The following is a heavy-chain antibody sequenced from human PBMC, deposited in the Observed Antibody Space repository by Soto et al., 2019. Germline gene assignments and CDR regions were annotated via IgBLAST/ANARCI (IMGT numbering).Heavy chain of an antibody. CDR2: IYPGDSDT. V-gene: IGHV5-51*01. D-gene: IGHD6-13*01. CDR3: ASTSIAAAGKDYNWFDP. Sequence: PGASLKISCKGSGYSFTSYWIGWVRQMPGKGLEWMGIIYPGDSDTRYSPSFQGQVTISADKSISTAYLQWSSLKASDTAMYYCASTSIAAAGKDYNWFDPWGQGTLVTVSS. CDR1: GYSFTSYW. J-gene: IGHJ5*02.